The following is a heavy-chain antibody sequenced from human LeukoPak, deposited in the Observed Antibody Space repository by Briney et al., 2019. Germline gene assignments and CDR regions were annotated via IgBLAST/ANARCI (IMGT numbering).Heavy chain of an antibody. CDR2: ISGGRGYT. Sequence: RGGSLTLSCAASGFTFSDYYMRWIRQAPGKGLAWVSYISGGRGYTKYADSVKGRLTISRDDARNSLHLQMDSLRAEDTAVYYCARGLRGSGSYYNVDYGGQGTLITVSS. D-gene: IGHD3-10*01. V-gene: IGHV3-11*05. CDR1: GFTFSDYY. CDR3: ARGLRGSGSYYNVDY. J-gene: IGHJ4*02.